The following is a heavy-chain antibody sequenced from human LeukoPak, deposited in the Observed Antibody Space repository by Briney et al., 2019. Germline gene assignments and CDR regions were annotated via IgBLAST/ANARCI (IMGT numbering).Heavy chain of an antibody. J-gene: IGHJ4*02. V-gene: IGHV3-7*01. Sequence: PGGSLRLSCATSGFTFSTYWMSWVRQAPGKGLEWVANIKQDGSEKYYVGSVKGRFTISRDNAKNSLYLQMNSLRAEDTAVYYCANGDGFGYWGQGTLVTVSS. D-gene: IGHD5-24*01. CDR2: IKQDGSEK. CDR1: GFTFSTYW. CDR3: ANGDGFGY.